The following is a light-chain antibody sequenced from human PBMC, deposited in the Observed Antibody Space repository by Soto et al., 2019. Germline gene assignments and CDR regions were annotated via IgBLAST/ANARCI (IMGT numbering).Light chain of an antibody. CDR1: QSLLNSANDKIH. Sequence: DIVMTQSPASLAVSLGERATINCKSSQSLLNSANDKIHLAWYQQKPGQPPKLLIWRASTRDSGVPDRFSGSGSGTDFTLTINSLQAEDVATYYCQQYFIAQLTFGGGTKVEI. V-gene: IGKV4-1*01. J-gene: IGKJ4*01. CDR3: QQYFIAQLT. CDR2: RAS.